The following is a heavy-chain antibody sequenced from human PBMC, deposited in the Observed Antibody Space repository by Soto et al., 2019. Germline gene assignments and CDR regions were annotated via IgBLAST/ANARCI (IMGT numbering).Heavy chain of an antibody. J-gene: IGHJ5*02. Sequence: GGSLRLSCAASGFTFSSYSMNWVRQAPGKGLEWVSSISSSSSYIYYADSVKGRFTISRDNAKNSLYLQMNSLRAEDTAVYYCARPGYCSGGSCYSDVWFDPWGQGTLVTVSS. CDR3: ARPGYCSGGSCYSDVWFDP. V-gene: IGHV3-21*01. CDR2: ISSSSSYI. D-gene: IGHD2-15*01. CDR1: GFTFSSYS.